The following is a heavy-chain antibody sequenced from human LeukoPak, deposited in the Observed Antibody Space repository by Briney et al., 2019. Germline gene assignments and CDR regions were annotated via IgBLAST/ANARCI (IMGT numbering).Heavy chain of an antibody. CDR1: GFTFSSYA. J-gene: IGHJ4*02. D-gene: IGHD1-1*01. V-gene: IGHV3-23*01. CDR2: ISGSGGST. Sequence: GGSLRLSCAASGFTFSSYAMSWVRQAPGKGLEWVSAISGSGGSTYYADSVKGRFTISRDNSKNTLYLQMNSLRAEDTAVYFCASSPNWNGAEYYFEHWGRGTQVIVAS. CDR3: ASSPNWNGAEYYFEH.